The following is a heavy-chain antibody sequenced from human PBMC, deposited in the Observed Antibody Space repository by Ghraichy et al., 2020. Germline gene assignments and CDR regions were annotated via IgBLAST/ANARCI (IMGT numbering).Heavy chain of an antibody. Sequence: GGSLNISCKGSGYSFTSYWIAWVRQMPGKGLEWMGIIYPGDSDTRYSPSFQGQVTISADKSISTAYLQWASLKASDTAIYYCARQEYYDNNGYYYPFDYWGQGALVTVSS. D-gene: IGHD3-22*01. CDR3: ARQEYYDNNGYYYPFDY. CDR2: IYPGDSDT. CDR1: GYSFTSYW. J-gene: IGHJ4*02. V-gene: IGHV5-51*01.